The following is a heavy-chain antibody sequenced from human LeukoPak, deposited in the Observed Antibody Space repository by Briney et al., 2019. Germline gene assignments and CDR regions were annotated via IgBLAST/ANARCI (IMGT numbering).Heavy chain of an antibody. Sequence: RESDPALVKPTQTLTLTCTFSGFSLSTSGMCVSWIRQPPGKALEWLALIDWDDDKYYSTSLKTRLTISKDTSKNQVVLTMTNMDPVDTATYYCARSITMVRGVSNWFDPWGQGTLVTVSS. CDR3: ARSITMVRGVSNWFDP. V-gene: IGHV2-70*01. J-gene: IGHJ5*02. CDR1: GFSLSTSGMC. CDR2: IDWDDDK. D-gene: IGHD3-10*01.